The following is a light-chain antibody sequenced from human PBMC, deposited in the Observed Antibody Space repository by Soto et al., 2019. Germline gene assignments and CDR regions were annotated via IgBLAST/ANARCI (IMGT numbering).Light chain of an antibody. CDR1: QSVRNSY. CDR2: GAS. V-gene: IGKV3D-20*02. CDR3: QQRRKWPPD. J-gene: IGKJ5*01. Sequence: EIVLTQSPGTLSLSPGERATLSCRASQSVRNSYLAWYQQKPGQAPSLLIYGASSRATGIPDRFSGSGSGTDFTLTISSLEPEDFAVYYCQQRRKWPPDFGQGTRLEIK.